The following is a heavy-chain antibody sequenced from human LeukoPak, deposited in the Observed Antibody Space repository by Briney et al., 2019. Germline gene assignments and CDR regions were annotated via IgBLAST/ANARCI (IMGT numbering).Heavy chain of an antibody. CDR1: GFTFSSYA. V-gene: IGHV3-23*01. CDR3: AKWGSRGVLPFGMDV. D-gene: IGHD3-10*01. CDR2: IGGSGGST. Sequence: GGSLRLSCAASGFTFSSYAMSWVRQAQGKGLEVDSVIGGSGGSTYYADSVKGRFTISRDNSKNTLYLQMNSLRAEDTAVYFCAKWGSRGVLPFGMDVWGQGTTVTVSS. J-gene: IGHJ6*02.